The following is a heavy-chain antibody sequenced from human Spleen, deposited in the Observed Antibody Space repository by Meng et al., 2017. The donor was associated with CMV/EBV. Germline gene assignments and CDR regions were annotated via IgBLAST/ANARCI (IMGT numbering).Heavy chain of an antibody. CDR2: IYQRGST. Sequence: SSYVWTGVRQVPGKEVEWIGEIYQRGSTNYNPSLKSAVTISVDKFKNQFSPKLASVTAADTAVYYCARIERRRILKYCGSDCSTTDYWGQGTLVTVSS. CDR1: SSYV. J-gene: IGHJ4*02. CDR3: ARIERRRILKYCGSDCSTTDY. V-gene: IGHV4-4*02. D-gene: IGHD2-21*02.